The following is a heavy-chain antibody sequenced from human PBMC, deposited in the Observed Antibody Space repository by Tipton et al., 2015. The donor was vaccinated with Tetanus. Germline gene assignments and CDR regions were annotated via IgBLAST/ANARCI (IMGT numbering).Heavy chain of an antibody. Sequence: SLRLSCAASGFTLRSYSMNWVRQAPGRGLEWVSGISGSGATTYYADSVKGRFTISRDNSKNTLFLQMNSLRVEDTALYYCARDPNSSGWYPAYFDFWGQGTLVTVSS. D-gene: IGHD6-19*01. J-gene: IGHJ4*02. CDR1: GFTLRSYS. CDR3: ARDPNSSGWYPAYFDF. V-gene: IGHV3-23*01. CDR2: ISGSGATT.